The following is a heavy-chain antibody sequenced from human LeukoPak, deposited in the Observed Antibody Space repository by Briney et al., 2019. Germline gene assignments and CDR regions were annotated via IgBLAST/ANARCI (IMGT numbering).Heavy chain of an antibody. CDR2: IRSKADNYAT. D-gene: IGHD3/OR15-3a*01. CDR1: EFTFSDSA. V-gene: IGHV3-73*01. J-gene: IGHJ4*02. CDR3: AKGRTGPPAN. Sequence: PGGSLKLSCAASEFTFSDSAMHWVRQASGKGLEWVGRIRSKADNYATGYAASVKGRFTISRDDSKNTAYLQMNSLKTEDTAVYYCAKGRTGPPANWGQGTLVTVSS.